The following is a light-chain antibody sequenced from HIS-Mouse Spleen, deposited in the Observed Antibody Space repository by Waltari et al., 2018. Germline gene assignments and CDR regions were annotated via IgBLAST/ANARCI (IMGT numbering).Light chain of an antibody. CDR3: QVWDSSTAV. J-gene: IGLJ2*01. CDR2: RDS. CDR1: HIGSKN. Sequence: SYALTQPLPVSVALGQTARITCGGNHIGSKNVQWYQQKPGQAPVLVIYRDSNRPSGIPERFSGSNSGNTATLTISRAQAGDEADYYCQVWDSSTAVFGGGTKLTVL. V-gene: IGLV3-9*01.